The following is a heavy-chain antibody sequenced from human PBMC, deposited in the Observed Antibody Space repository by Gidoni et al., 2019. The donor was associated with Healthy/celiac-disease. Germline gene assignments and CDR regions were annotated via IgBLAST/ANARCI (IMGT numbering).Heavy chain of an antibody. CDR1: GFTFDDYA. CDR2: ISWNSGSI. D-gene: IGHD6-13*01. Sequence: EVQLVESGGGLVQPGRSLRLSCAASGFTFDDYAMHWVRQAPGKGLEWVSGISWNSGSIGYADSVKGRFTISRDNAKNSLYLQMNSLRAEDTALYHCAKGSSWSNTVNDHNWFDPWGQGTLVTVSS. V-gene: IGHV3-9*01. J-gene: IGHJ5*02. CDR3: AKGSSWSNTVNDHNWFDP.